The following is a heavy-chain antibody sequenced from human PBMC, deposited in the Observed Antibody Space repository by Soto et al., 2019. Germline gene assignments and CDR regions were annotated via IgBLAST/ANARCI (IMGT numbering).Heavy chain of an antibody. D-gene: IGHD5-18*01. CDR1: GYTFTGYY. Sequence: ASVKVSCKASGYTFTGYYMHWVRQAPGQGLEWMGWINPNSGGTNYAQKFQGWVTMTRDTSISTAYMELSRLRSDDTAVYYCARDRSDKDMVNYYYGMDVWGQGTTVTVSS. CDR3: ARDRSDKDMVNYYYGMDV. V-gene: IGHV1-2*04. J-gene: IGHJ6*02. CDR2: INPNSGGT.